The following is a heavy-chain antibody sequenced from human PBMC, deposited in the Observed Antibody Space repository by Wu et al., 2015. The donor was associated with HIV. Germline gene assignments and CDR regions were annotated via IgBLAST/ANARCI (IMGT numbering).Heavy chain of an antibody. CDR3: ARAYYYDSSGYYIDY. CDR2: INPNSGGT. CDR1: GYTFTGYY. J-gene: IGHJ4*02. Sequence: QVQLVQSGAEVKKPGASVKVSCKASGYTFTGYYMHWVRQAPGQGLEWMGWINPNSGGTNYAQKFQGRVTMTRDTSISTAYMELNRLRSDDTALYYCARAYYYDSSGYYIDYWGQGTLVTVSS. D-gene: IGHD3-22*01. V-gene: IGHV1-2*02.